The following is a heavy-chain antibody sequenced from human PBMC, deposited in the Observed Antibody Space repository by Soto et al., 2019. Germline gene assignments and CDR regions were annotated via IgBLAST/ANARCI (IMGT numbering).Heavy chain of an antibody. D-gene: IGHD1-1*01. Sequence: SETLSLTCAVYGGSFSGYYWSWIRQPPGKGLEWNGEINHSGSTNYNPSLKSRVTISLDTSKNHFSLKLSFVTAADTAVYYCARGGTTGTTTGVNNWFDPWGQGTLVTVSS. CDR2: INHSGST. V-gene: IGHV4-34*01. CDR1: GGSFSGYY. CDR3: ARGGTTGTTTGVNNWFDP. J-gene: IGHJ5*02.